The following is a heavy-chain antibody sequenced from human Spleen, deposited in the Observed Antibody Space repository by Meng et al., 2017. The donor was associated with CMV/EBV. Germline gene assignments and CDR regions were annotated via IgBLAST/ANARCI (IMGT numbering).Heavy chain of an antibody. V-gene: IGHV3-30-3*01. Sequence: SGFTFSSYAIPWVRQAPGKGLEWVAVIAFDGNNKYYSDSVKGRFTISRDNSRNTLYLQMNSLRADDTAVYYCARGYDSGGYYFIDYWGQGTLVTVSS. CDR1: GFTFSSYA. CDR3: ARGYDSGGYYFIDY. CDR2: IAFDGNNK. D-gene: IGHD3-22*01. J-gene: IGHJ4*02.